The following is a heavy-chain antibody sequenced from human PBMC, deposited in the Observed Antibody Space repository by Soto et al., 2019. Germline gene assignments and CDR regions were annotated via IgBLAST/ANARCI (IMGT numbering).Heavy chain of an antibody. CDR3: TTEMVATIGSLDY. CDR2: IKSKTDGGTT. J-gene: IGHJ4*02. Sequence: EVQLVESGGGLVKPGGSLRLSCAASGFTFSNAWMSWVRQAPGKGLEWVGRIKSKTDGGTTDYAAPVKGRFTISRDDSKKTLYLQMNSLKTEDTAVYYCTTEMVATIGSLDYWGQGTLVTVSS. D-gene: IGHD5-12*01. CDR1: GFTFSNAW. V-gene: IGHV3-15*01.